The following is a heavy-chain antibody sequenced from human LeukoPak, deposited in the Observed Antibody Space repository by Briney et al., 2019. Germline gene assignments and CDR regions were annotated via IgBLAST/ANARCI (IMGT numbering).Heavy chain of an antibody. J-gene: IGHJ4*02. CDR3: AKHSITVTTSFDY. D-gene: IGHD4-11*01. CDR1: GFTFTYA. V-gene: IGHV3-23*01. Sequence: GGSLRPSCATSGFTFTYAMSWVRQTPGKGLEWVSAFSSSGGNTYYAHSVRGRFTISRDNSNNTLYLQMNSLRAEDTAVYYCAKHSITVTTSFDYWGQGTLVTVS. CDR2: FSSSGGNT.